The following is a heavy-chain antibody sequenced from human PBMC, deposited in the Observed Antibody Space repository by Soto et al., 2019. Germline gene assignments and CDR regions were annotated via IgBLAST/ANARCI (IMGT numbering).Heavy chain of an antibody. J-gene: IGHJ4*02. CDR1: GFTFSSYG. Sequence: GGSLRLSCAASGFTFSSYGMHWVRQAPGKGLEWVAVIWYDGSNKYYADSVKGRFTISRDNSKNTLYLQMNSLRAEDTAVYYCARDTDYYDFWSGYTAWGQGTLVTVSS. D-gene: IGHD3-3*01. CDR2: IWYDGSNK. CDR3: ARDTDYYDFWSGYTA. V-gene: IGHV3-33*01.